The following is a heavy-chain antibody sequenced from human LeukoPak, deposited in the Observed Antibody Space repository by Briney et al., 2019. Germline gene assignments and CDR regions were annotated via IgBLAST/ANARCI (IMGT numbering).Heavy chain of an antibody. Sequence: TSETLSLTCAVYGGSFSGYYWSWIRQPPGKGLEWIGEINHSGSTNYNPSLKIRVTISVDTSKNKFSLKLSSVTAADTAVYYCARGRTLGYCSSTSCQRLANYFDYWGQGTLVTVSS. V-gene: IGHV4-34*01. CDR3: ARGRTLGYCSSTSCQRLANYFDY. D-gene: IGHD2-2*03. CDR1: GGSFSGYY. CDR2: INHSGST. J-gene: IGHJ4*02.